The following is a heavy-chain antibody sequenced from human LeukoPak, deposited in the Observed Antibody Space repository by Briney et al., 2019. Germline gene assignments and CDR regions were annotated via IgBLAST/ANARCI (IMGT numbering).Heavy chain of an antibody. CDR3: ARDGSSSWYPSPWFDP. CDR1: GGSISSYY. J-gene: IGHJ5*02. V-gene: IGHV4-59*12. D-gene: IGHD6-13*01. CDR2: IYYSGST. Sequence: SETLSLTCTVSGGSISSYYWSWIRQPPGKGLEWIGYIYYSGSTYYNPSLKSRVTISVDTSKNQFSLKLSSVTAADTAVYYCARDGSSSWYPSPWFDPWGQGTLVTVSS.